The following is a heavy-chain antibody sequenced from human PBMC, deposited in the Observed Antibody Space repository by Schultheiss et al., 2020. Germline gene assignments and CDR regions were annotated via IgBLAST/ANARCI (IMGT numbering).Heavy chain of an antibody. CDR1: GFTFSDHF. V-gene: IGHV3-11*06. J-gene: IGHJ5*02. CDR2: INGGSTYS. D-gene: IGHD1-14*01. CDR3: ARAQDHFFDP. Sequence: GGSLRLSCAASGFTFSDHFMTWIRQAPGKGLEWVSYINGGSTYSNSADSVKGRFTISRDNARNSLYLQMNSLRAEDTAVYYCARAQDHFFDPWGQGTLVTVSS.